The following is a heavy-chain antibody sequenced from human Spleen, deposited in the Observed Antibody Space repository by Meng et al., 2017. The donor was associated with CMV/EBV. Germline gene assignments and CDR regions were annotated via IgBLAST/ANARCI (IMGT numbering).Heavy chain of an antibody. J-gene: IGHJ4*02. V-gene: IGHV3-30*04. CDR2: ISVDGRKE. CDR3: ARAFPFDY. CDR1: GFTFSSYD. Sequence: GGSLRLSCEGSGFTFSSYDMHWVRQTPGKGLEWVAAISVDGRKEYYADSVKGRFTIIRDNPKNTLFLQMSSLRAEDTAVYYCARAFPFDYWGQGALVTVSS. D-gene: IGHD2/OR15-2a*01.